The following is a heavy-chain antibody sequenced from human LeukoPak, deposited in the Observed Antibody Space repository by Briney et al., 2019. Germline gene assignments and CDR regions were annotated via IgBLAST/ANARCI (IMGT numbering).Heavy chain of an antibody. Sequence: GGSLRLSCAASGFDFNDFAMTWVRQAPGKGLEWVSSMSGSGDTTEYAASVKGRFTISRDNAKKTLYLEMNSLRAEDTAVYYCARGRRVVTIDDAFDIWGQGTMVTVSS. J-gene: IGHJ3*02. D-gene: IGHD3-3*01. CDR2: MSGSGDTT. CDR3: ARGRRVVTIDDAFDI. CDR1: GFDFNDFA. V-gene: IGHV3-23*01.